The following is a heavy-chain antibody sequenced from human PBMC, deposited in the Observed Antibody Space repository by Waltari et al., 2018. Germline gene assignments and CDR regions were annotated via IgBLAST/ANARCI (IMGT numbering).Heavy chain of an antibody. Sequence: EVHLLESGGGLAQPGGSLRLSCVGSGFDFFTDARSWVRQGPGKGLEWVSGISDSGVITKYADSVKGRLTVSRDNSKNTVFLQLNSLRAEDTAIYYCARHLYSIDYLELGNWGQGTLVTVSS. CDR1: GFDFFTDA. CDR2: ISDSGVIT. V-gene: IGHV3-23*01. D-gene: IGHD3-22*01. CDR3: ARHLYSIDYLELGN. J-gene: IGHJ4*02.